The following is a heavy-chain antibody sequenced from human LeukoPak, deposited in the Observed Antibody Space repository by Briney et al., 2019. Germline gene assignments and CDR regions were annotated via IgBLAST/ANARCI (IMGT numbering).Heavy chain of an antibody. CDR3: ARERTTVRY. D-gene: IGHD4-17*01. V-gene: IGHV3-11*01. Sequence: PGGSLRLSCAASGFTFSDDYMSWIRQPPGKGPEWVSYISIDGRTIFYADSVKGRFTISRDNAKNSLFLQMHRLRAEDTAVYYCARERTTVRYWGQGTLVTVSS. CDR2: ISIDGRTI. J-gene: IGHJ4*02. CDR1: GFTFSDDY.